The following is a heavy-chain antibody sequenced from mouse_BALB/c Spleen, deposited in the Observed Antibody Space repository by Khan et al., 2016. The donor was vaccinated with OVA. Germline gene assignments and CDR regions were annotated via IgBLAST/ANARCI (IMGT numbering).Heavy chain of an antibody. J-gene: IGHJ4*01. D-gene: IGHD2-1*01. Sequence: EVQLQESGPGLVKPSQSLSLTCTVTGYSITSDYAWNWIRQFPGNKLEWMGYISYSGSTSYNPSLKSRISITRDTSKNQFFLQLNSVTTEDTATYYCARETYGNYEPGAMDYWGRGTSVTVSS. CDR2: ISYSGST. CDR3: ARETYGNYEPGAMDY. CDR1: GYSITSDYA. V-gene: IGHV3-2*02.